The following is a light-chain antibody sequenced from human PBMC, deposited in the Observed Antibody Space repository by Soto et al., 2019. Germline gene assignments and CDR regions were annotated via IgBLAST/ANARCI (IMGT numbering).Light chain of an antibody. J-gene: IGKJ2*01. CDR3: QQRYSTPMYT. V-gene: IGKV1-39*01. CDR2: AAS. CDR1: QSISSY. Sequence: DIQMTQSPSSLSASVGDIVTITCRASQSISSYLNWYQQKPGKAPKLLIYAASSLQSGVPSRFSGSGSGTDFTLTISILQPEDFATYYCQQRYSTPMYTFGQGTKLEIK.